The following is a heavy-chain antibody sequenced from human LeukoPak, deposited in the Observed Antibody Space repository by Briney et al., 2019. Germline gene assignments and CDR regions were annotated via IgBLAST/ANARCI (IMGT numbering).Heavy chain of an antibody. CDR1: GYTFTGYY. CDR2: MNPNSGNT. V-gene: IGHV1-8*02. Sequence: ASVKVSCKTSGYTFTGYYMHWVRQAPGQGLEWMGWMNPNSGNTGYAQKFQGRVTMTRNTSISTAYMELSSLRSEDTAVYYCARSFTMVRGVNYYYYMDVWGKGTTVTISS. J-gene: IGHJ6*03. CDR3: ARSFTMVRGVNYYYYMDV. D-gene: IGHD3-10*01.